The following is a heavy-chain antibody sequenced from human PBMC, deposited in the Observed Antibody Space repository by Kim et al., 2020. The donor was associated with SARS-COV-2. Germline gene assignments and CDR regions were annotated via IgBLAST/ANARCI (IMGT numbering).Heavy chain of an antibody. CDR3: ARPGLGEDGNDAFDI. V-gene: IGHV1-3*01. CDR1: GYTFTSYA. Sequence: ASVKVSCKASGYTFTSYAMHWVRQAPGQRLEWMGWINAGNGNTKYSQKFQGRVTITRDTSASTAYMELSSLRSEDTAVYYCARPGLGEDGNDAFDIWGQGTMVTVSS. D-gene: IGHD3-16*01. J-gene: IGHJ3*02. CDR2: INAGNGNT.